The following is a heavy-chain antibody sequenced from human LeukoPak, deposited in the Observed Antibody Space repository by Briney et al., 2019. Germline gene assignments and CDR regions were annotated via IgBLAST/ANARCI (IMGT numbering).Heavy chain of an antibody. Sequence: GGSLRLSCAASGFTFSSYAMHWVRQAPGKGPEWVAVISYDGSNKYYADSVKGRFTISRDSSKNTLDLQMNSLRAEDTAVYYCARGWWSFDYWGQGTLVTVSS. CDR3: ARGWWSFDY. CDR2: ISYDGSNK. J-gene: IGHJ4*02. CDR1: GFTFSSYA. V-gene: IGHV3-30-3*01. D-gene: IGHD2-15*01.